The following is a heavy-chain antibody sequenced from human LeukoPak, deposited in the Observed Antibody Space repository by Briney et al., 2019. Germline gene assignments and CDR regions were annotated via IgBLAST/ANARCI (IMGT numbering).Heavy chain of an antibody. CDR2: ISAYNGNT. CDR3: ARGNLQTIYSYYYMYV. Sequence: AGVTVSCTAFAYTFTIYGISWVRQAPGQGVEWMGWISAYNGNTNYAQKLQGRVTMTTDTATCTAYMELRSLRSHDTAVYYCARGNLQTIYSYYYMYVWGKGTTVTVSS. CDR1: AYTFTIYG. D-gene: IGHD1-7*01. V-gene: IGHV1-18*01. J-gene: IGHJ6*03.